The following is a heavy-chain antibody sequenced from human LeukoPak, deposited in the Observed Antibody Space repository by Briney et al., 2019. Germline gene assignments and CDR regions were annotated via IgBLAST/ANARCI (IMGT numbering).Heavy chain of an antibody. CDR1: GGSISSYY. V-gene: IGHV4-4*07. CDR3: ARSYSSSWYILGYFDY. D-gene: IGHD6-13*01. J-gene: IGHJ4*02. Sequence: SETLSLTCTVSGGSISSYYWSWIRQPAGKGLEWIGRIYTSGSTNYNPSLKSRVTMSVDTSKNQFSLKLSSVPAADTAVYYCARSYSSSWYILGYFDYWGQGTLVTVSS. CDR2: IYTSGST.